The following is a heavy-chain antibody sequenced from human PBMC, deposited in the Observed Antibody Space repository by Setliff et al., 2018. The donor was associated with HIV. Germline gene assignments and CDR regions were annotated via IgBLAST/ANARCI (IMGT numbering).Heavy chain of an antibody. D-gene: IGHD3-3*01. V-gene: IGHV4-59*11. CDR1: GDSINSHY. CDR2: IYYSGLT. Sequence: PSETLSLTCTVSGDSINSHYWTWIRQPPGKGLEWIGYIYYSGLTSYNPSLKSRVTISVDTSKNQFSLKLRSVTAADTAVYYCARGAGYYDFWSGYYVYNYLDPWGQGTLVTVSS. CDR3: ARGAGYYDFWSGYYVYNYLDP. J-gene: IGHJ5*02.